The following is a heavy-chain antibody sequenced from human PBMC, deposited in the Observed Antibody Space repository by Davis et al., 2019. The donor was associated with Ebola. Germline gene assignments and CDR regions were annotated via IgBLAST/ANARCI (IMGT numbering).Heavy chain of an antibody. Sequence: PGGSLRLSCAASEFTFRNAWMSWVRQAPGKGLQWVGRIKSKADGGTTEYAAPVKGRFTISRDDSKNTLYLQMNSLKTEDTAVYYCTSQSRNYDFWSGYRYYFDYWGQGTLVTVSS. CDR3: TSQSRNYDFWSGYRYYFDY. CDR2: IKSKADGGTT. CDR1: EFTFRNAW. J-gene: IGHJ4*02. V-gene: IGHV3-15*01. D-gene: IGHD3-3*01.